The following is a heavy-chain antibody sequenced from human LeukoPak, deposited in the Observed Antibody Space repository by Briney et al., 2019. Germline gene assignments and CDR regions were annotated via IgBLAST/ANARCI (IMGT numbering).Heavy chain of an antibody. D-gene: IGHD1-1*01. CDR3: ARGPTRYGKLDS. CDR2: VTSDGSGT. J-gene: IGHJ4*02. CDR1: GFTFSSFW. Sequence: GGSLRLSCAASGFTFSSFWMHWVRQAPGKGVVWVSRVTSDGSGTAYADSVKGRFTISRDNAKNTLYLQMNSLKAEDTAVYYCARGPTRYGKLDSWGQGTLVTVSS. V-gene: IGHV3-74*01.